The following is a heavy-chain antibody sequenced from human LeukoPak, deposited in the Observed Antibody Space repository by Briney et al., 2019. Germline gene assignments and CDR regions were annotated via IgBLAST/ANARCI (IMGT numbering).Heavy chain of an antibody. CDR1: GFPFSAFT. D-gene: IGHD3-10*01. Sequence: NPGGSLRLSCAASGFPFSAFTMNWVRQAPGKGLEWVSSISSSFGYTYYADSVKGRFTISRDNAKNSLYLQMNSLRAEDTAVYYCASRPEWFGEFLGNWFDPWGQGTLVTVSS. CDR3: ASRPEWFGEFLGNWFDP. V-gene: IGHV3-21*01. CDR2: ISSSFGYT. J-gene: IGHJ5*02.